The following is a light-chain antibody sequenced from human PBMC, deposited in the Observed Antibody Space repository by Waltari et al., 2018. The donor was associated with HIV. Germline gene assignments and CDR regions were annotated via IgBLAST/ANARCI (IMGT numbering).Light chain of an antibody. CDR2: SDN. J-gene: IGLJ3*02. Sequence: QSLLTQPPSAPGTPAQRVTLSCPGGTANLATNTVNRYKHLPGTAPTLLIFSDNLRHSGVSARFSGSKSGTSASLTISGLRSDDEAKFICASWDASLDGWVFGGGTQLTVL. V-gene: IGLV1-44*01. CDR1: TANLATNT. CDR3: ASWDASLDGWV.